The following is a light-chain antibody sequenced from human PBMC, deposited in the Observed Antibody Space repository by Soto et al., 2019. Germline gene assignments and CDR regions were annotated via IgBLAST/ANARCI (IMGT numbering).Light chain of an antibody. Sequence: QSALTQPASVSASPGQSITISCTGTSSNVGTYDLVSWYQHHPDKAPKLIIYEGTKRPSRISSRFSGSKSGNTASLTISGLQAEDDADYYCCSFAVGAALVFGGGTKVTVL. CDR3: CSFAVGAALV. V-gene: IGLV2-23*01. CDR1: SSNVGTYDL. CDR2: EGT. J-gene: IGLJ2*01.